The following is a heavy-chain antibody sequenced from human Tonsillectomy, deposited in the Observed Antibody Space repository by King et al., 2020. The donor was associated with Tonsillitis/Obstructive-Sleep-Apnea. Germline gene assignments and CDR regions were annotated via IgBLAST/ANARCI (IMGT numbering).Heavy chain of an antibody. CDR2: IFYTGST. CDR1: NGSISTYY. CDR3: ARADGGFRFDY. J-gene: IGHJ4*02. D-gene: IGHD3-16*01. Sequence: QLQESGPGLVKPSETLSLTCTVSNGSISTYYWNWIRQPPGKAPEWIGYIFYTGSTNYNPSLKSRVSISLDTSKSQLSLKLTSVTAADTAVYFCARADGGFRFDYWGQGTLVTVSS. V-gene: IGHV4-59*01.